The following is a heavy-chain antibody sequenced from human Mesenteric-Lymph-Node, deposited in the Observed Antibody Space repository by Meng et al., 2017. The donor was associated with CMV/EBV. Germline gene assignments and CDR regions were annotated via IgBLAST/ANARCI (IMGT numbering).Heavy chain of an antibody. V-gene: IGHV1-8*02. J-gene: IGHJ5*02. CDR3: ARAPAAATYNWFDP. CDR2: MNPNSGNT. CDR1: GYTFTGYY. Sequence: ASVKVSCKASGYTFTGYYMHWVRQAPGQGLEWMGWMNPNSGNTGYAQKFQGRVTMTRNTSISTAYMELSSLRSEDTAVYYCARAPAAATYNWFDPWGQGTLVTVSS. D-gene: IGHD2-15*01.